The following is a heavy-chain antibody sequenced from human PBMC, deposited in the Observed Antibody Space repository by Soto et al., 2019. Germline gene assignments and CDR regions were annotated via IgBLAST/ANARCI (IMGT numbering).Heavy chain of an antibody. CDR2: ISPSGGDT. CDR3: AEDAAGDEVDYYYYGMDV. V-gene: IGHV3-23*01. Sequence: GGSLRLSCAASGFIFSEYAMSWVRQAPGKGLEWVSAISPSGGDTYVADSVKGRFAISRDNSKNTLYLQMNSLRAEDTAVYYCAEDAAGDEVDYYYYGMDVWGQGTTVTVSS. CDR1: GFIFSEYA. D-gene: IGHD2-21*02. J-gene: IGHJ6*02.